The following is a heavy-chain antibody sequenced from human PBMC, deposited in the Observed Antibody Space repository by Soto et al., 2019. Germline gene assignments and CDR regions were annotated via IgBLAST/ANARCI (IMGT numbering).Heavy chain of an antibody. CDR2: IYWDDDE. J-gene: IGHJ4*02. CDR1: GFSLTTDGVG. CDR3: AHSRNLITEDAQVGDFDY. V-gene: IGHV2-5*02. D-gene: IGHD3-10*01. Sequence: QITLKESGPTLVKPTQTLTLTCAFSGFSLTTDGVGVGWVRQPPGGALEWLSLIYWDDDERYSPSLKTRLTITKDPSKNQVDLIMTNMAHVDTATYYCAHSRNLITEDAQVGDFDYWGQGILVTVSS.